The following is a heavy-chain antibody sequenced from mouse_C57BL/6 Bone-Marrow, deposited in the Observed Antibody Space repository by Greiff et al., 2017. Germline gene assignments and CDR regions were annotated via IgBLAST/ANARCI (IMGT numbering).Heavy chain of an antibody. CDR1: GFSFTSYG. CDR2: IWRGGST. Sequence: QVQLKESGPGLVQPSQRLSITCTVSGFSFTSYGVHWVRQSPGKGLEWLGVIWRGGSTDYNAAFMSRLSITKDNSKSQVFFKMNSLQADDTAIYYCANYYGSSWGFAYWGQGTLVTVSA. J-gene: IGHJ3*01. V-gene: IGHV2-5*01. CDR3: ANYYGSSWGFAY. D-gene: IGHD1-1*01.